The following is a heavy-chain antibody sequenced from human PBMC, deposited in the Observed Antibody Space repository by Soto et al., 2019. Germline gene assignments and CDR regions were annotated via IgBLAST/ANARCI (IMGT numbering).Heavy chain of an antibody. Sequence: QVQLQESGPGLVEPSGTLSLTCAVSGASISNTNWWRWVRQPPGKGLEWIGEIYHSGTTNCDPSLKSRVTISVDKSKNQFSLKLSSVTAADTAVYYCAIPGAGDCDYWGQGTLVTVSS. V-gene: IGHV4-4*02. CDR1: GASISNTNW. CDR2: IYHSGTT. D-gene: IGHD6-13*01. J-gene: IGHJ4*02. CDR3: AIPGAGDCDY.